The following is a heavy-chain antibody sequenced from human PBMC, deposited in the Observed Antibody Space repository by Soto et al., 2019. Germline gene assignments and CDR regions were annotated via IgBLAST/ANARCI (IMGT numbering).Heavy chain of an antibody. J-gene: IGHJ4*02. V-gene: IGHV1-3*01. CDR3: ARGGGIAARPLDY. CDR2: INAGNGNT. CDR1: GYTFTSYA. Sequence: QVQLVQSGAEVKKPGASVKVSCKASGYTFTSYAMHWVRQAPGQRLEWMGWINAGNGNTKYSQKFQGRVTITRDTSASTAYMELSSLRSEDTAVYYCARGGGIAARPLDYWVQGTLVTVSS. D-gene: IGHD6-6*01.